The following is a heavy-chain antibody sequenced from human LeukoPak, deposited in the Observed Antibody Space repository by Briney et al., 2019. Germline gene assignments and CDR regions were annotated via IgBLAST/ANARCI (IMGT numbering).Heavy chain of an antibody. Sequence: GGSLRLSCAASGFTFSSYWMSWVRQAPGKGLEWVANIKQDGCEKYYVDSVKGRFTISRDNAKNSLYLQMNSLRAEDTAVYYCARAIAVAGTTTRGSYYYYYYMDVWGKGTTVTVSS. CDR3: ARAIAVAGTTTRGSYYYYYYMDV. J-gene: IGHJ6*03. CDR1: GFTFSSYW. CDR2: IKQDGCEK. D-gene: IGHD6-19*01. V-gene: IGHV3-7*01.